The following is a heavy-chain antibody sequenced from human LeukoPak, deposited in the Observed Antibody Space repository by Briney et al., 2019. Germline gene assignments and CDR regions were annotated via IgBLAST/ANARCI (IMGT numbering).Heavy chain of an antibody. CDR1: GFTFSSFT. J-gene: IGHJ4*02. CDR3: ARVGNGRSWDY. D-gene: IGHD2-15*01. CDR2: ISLGNSTM. Sequence: GGSLRLSCAASGFTFSSFTMNWARQVPGKGLEWISYISLGNSTMFYADSVKGRFTISRDNAKNSLYLQMNSLRDDDTAVYYCARVGNGRSWDYWGQGTLVTVSS. V-gene: IGHV3-48*02.